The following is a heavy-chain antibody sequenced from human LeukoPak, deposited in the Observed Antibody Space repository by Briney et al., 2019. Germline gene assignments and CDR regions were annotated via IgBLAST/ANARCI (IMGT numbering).Heavy chain of an antibody. Sequence: GGSLRLSCAGSGFTFNNYAMSWVRRAPRKGLEWVSTIMIGGDGKHYADSVKGRFTISRYRSESTLYLQMNGLRADDTAVYYCVRAAPRDCSPASCSLFDTWGQGTLVTVSS. D-gene: IGHD2-2*01. CDR3: VRAAPRDCSPASCSLFDT. J-gene: IGHJ4*02. CDR2: IMIGGDGK. CDR1: GFTFNNYA. V-gene: IGHV3-23*01.